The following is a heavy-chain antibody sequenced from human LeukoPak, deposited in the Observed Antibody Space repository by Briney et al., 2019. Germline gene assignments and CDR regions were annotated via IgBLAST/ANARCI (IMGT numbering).Heavy chain of an antibody. V-gene: IGHV3-64D*06. D-gene: IGHD3-10*01. Sequence: GGSLRLSCSASGFTFSRYAMHWVRQAPGKGLEYVSAISSNGGSTYYADSVKGRCTISRDNSKNTLYLQMSSLRAEDTAVYYCVKDGSGSYYTYYFDYWGQGTLVTVSS. CDR3: VKDGSGSYYTYYFDY. J-gene: IGHJ4*02. CDR2: ISSNGGST. CDR1: GFTFSRYA.